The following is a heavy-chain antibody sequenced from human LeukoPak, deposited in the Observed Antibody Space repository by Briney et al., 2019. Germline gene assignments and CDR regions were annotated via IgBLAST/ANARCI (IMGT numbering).Heavy chain of an antibody. CDR2: ISAYNGNT. D-gene: IGHD3-22*01. CDR1: GYTFTSYG. CDR3: ARGPYYYDSSGYYAFDY. J-gene: IGHJ4*02. V-gene: IGHV1-18*01. Sequence: ASVKVSCKASGYTFTSYGISWVRQAPGQGLEWMGWISAYNGNTNYAQKLQGRVTITADKSTSTAYMELSSLRSEDTAVYYCARGPYYYDSSGYYAFDYWGQGTLVTVSS.